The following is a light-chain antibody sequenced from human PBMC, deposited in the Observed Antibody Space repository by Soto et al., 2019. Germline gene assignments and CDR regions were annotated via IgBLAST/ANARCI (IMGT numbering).Light chain of an antibody. CDR3: SSYAGSEFLV. CDR1: SSEIGRSNY. Sequence: QSVLTQPSSASGSPGQSVTISCTGTSSEIGRSNYVSGYQQHPGKAPKLLLYEVFHRPSGIPDRFSGSKSGHTASLTVSGLRADDEATYYCSSYAGSEFLVFGGGTKVTVL. J-gene: IGLJ2*01. V-gene: IGLV2-8*01. CDR2: EVF.